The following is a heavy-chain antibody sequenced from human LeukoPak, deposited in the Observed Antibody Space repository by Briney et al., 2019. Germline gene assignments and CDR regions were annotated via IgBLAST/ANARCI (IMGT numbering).Heavy chain of an antibody. Sequence: GGSLRLSCTVSGFTFSSYAMNWVRQAPGKGLEWVSAISGRGGSTYYADSVKGRFTISRDNSKNTLYLQMNSLRAEDTAVYYCAKAPIKYTSSSDAFDIWGQGTMVTVSS. CDR3: AKAPIKYTSSSDAFDI. CDR1: GFTFSSYA. V-gene: IGHV3-23*01. J-gene: IGHJ3*02. D-gene: IGHD6-6*01. CDR2: ISGRGGST.